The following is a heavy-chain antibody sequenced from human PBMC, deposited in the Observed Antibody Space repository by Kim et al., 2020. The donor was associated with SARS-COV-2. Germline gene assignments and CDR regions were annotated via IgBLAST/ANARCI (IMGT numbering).Heavy chain of an antibody. Sequence: SETLSLTCAVYGGSFSGYYLSWIRQPPGKGLEWIGEINHSGSTNYNPSLKSRVTISVDTSKNQTSLKLSSVTAADTAVYYCARGKPLGATLDYWGQGTL. CDR3: ARGKPLGATLDY. CDR1: GGSFSGYY. D-gene: IGHD1-26*01. J-gene: IGHJ4*02. CDR2: INHSGST. V-gene: IGHV4-34*01.